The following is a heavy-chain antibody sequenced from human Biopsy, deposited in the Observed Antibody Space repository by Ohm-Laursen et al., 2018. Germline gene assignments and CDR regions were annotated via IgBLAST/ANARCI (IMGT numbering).Heavy chain of an antibody. J-gene: IGHJ4*02. CDR1: GFNLSAFA. V-gene: IGHV3-73*01. D-gene: IGHD5-12*01. Sequence: SLRLSCSASGFNLSAFALHWVRQPSGRGLEWVDRIKKKSNNDATAYAESMKGRFSIFRDDSKSTSFLQMNSLKIEDTAVYFCTRSAGYGYDYWGQGILVTVSS. CDR2: IKKKSNNDAT. CDR3: TRSAGYGYDY.